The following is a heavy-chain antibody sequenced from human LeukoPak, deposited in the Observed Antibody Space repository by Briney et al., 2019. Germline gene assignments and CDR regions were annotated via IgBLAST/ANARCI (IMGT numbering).Heavy chain of an antibody. D-gene: IGHD3-10*01. V-gene: IGHV4-59*01. Sequence: PSETLSLTCTVSAGSISSYYWSWIRQPAGKGLEWIRYSYYRGSTNYNPSLKSRVTISVDTSKNQFSLKLSSVTAADTAVYYCARDWRGITMVRGVIGYYYYMDVWGKGTTVTISS. CDR2: SYYRGST. CDR3: ARDWRGITMVRGVIGYYYYMDV. CDR1: AGSISSYY. J-gene: IGHJ6*03.